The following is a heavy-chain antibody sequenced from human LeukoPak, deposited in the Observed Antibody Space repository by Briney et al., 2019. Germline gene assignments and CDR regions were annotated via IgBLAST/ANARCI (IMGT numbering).Heavy chain of an antibody. V-gene: IGHV3-30*04. CDR3: AGDMASGSGWYIRRGDYYYYGMDV. D-gene: IGHD6-19*01. CDR2: ISYDGSNK. Sequence: GGSLRLSCAASGFTFSSYAMHWVRQAPGKGLEWVAVISYDGSNKYYVDSVKGRFTISRDNSKNTLYLQMNSLRAGDTAVYYCAGDMASGSGWYIRRGDYYYYGMDVWGKGTTVTVSS. J-gene: IGHJ6*04. CDR1: GFTFSSYA.